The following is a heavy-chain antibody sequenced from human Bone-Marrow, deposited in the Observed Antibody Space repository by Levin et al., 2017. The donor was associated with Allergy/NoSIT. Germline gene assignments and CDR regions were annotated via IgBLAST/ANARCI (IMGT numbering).Heavy chain of an antibody. V-gene: IGHV3-73*01. CDR3: TRDKGLFNWFDP. CDR2: IDTKTKNYAT. D-gene: IGHD2-15*01. CDR1: GYTFSDSS. Sequence: PGGSLRLSCAASGYTFSDSSIHWVRQATGKGLEWLGLIDTKTKNYATACAASVNGRVTISRDDSKNTAFLEMNSLKSEDTAMYYCTRDKGLFNWFDPWGQGTLVTVSP. J-gene: IGHJ5*02.